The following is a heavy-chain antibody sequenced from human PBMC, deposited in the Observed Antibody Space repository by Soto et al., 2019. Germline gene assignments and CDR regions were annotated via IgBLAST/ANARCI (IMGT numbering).Heavy chain of an antibody. J-gene: IGHJ4*02. Sequence: SGGSLRLSCAASGFTFSSYAMSWVRQAPGKGLEWVSAISGSGGSTYYADSVKGRFTISRDNSKNTLYLQMNSLRAEDTAVYYCAKDDSYYDSSGQVGWGQGTLVPVAS. CDR1: GFTFSSYA. V-gene: IGHV3-23*01. D-gene: IGHD3-22*01. CDR2: ISGSGGST. CDR3: AKDDSYYDSSGQVG.